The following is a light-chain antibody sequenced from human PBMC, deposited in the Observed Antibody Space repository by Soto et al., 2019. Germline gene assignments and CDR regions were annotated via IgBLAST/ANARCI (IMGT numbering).Light chain of an antibody. CDR3: QQYNNWPPT. V-gene: IGKV3-15*01. CDR2: GAS. Sequence: EIVMTQSPATLSVSPGQRATLSCRASQTVSSSLAWYQQKPGQAPRHLIYGASTRSTGIPARFSGSVSGTEFTLAISSLQSEDFAVYYCQQYNNWPPTFGQGTKVEIK. CDR1: QTVSSS. J-gene: IGKJ1*01.